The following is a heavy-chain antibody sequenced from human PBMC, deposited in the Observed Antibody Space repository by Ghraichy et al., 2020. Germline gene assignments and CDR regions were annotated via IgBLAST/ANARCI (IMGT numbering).Heavy chain of an antibody. Sequence: SETLSLTCAVYGGSFSGYYWSWIRQPPGKGLEWIGEINHSGSTNYNPSLKSRVTISVDTSKNQFSLKLSSVTAADTAVYYCARFPSGPFDYWGQGTLVTVSS. CDR3: ARFPSGPFDY. V-gene: IGHV4-34*01. D-gene: IGHD1-26*01. CDR2: INHSGST. CDR1: GGSFSGYY. J-gene: IGHJ4*02.